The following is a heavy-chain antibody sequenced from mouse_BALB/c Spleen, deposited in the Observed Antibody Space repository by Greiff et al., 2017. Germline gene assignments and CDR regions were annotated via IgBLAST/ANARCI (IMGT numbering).Heavy chain of an antibody. V-gene: IGHV5-12-1*01. J-gene: IGHJ1*01. Sequence: EVKLVESGGGLVKPGGSLKLSCAASGFAFSSYDMSWVRQTPEKRLEWVAYISSGGGSTYYPDTVKGRFTISRDNAKNTLYLQMSSLKSEDTAMYYCASARYGYFDVWGAGTTVTVSS. CDR3: ASARYGYFDV. CDR2: ISSGGGST. D-gene: IGHD3-3*01. CDR1: GFAFSSYD.